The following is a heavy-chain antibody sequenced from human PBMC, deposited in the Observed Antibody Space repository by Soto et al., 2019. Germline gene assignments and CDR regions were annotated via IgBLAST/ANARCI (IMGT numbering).Heavy chain of an antibody. Sequence: QEELQESGPGLVKPSETLSLTCTVSGGSLSPYYWSWIRQPPGEGLEWIGYIYYSGSTDYNPSLKSRVTISVETSKNQFSLNLTSVTTADTAIYYCARIIASADKYYFDFWGQGTLVTVSS. CDR1: GGSLSPYY. V-gene: IGHV4-59*01. J-gene: IGHJ4*02. CDR2: IYYSGST. D-gene: IGHD6-13*01. CDR3: ARIIASADKYYFDF.